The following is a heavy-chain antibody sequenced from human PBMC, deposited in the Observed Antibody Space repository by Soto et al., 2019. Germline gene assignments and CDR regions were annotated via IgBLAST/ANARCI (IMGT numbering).Heavy chain of an antibody. CDR2: TYYSGST. CDR1: GGSISSGDYY. Sequence: SETLSLTCTVSGGSISSGDYYWSWIRQPPGKGLEWIGYTYYSGSTYYNPSLKSRVTISVDTSKNQFSLKLSSVTAADTAVYYCARSSGIAYQLLPVDPWGQGTLVTVSS. J-gene: IGHJ5*02. D-gene: IGHD2-2*01. V-gene: IGHV4-30-4*01. CDR3: ARSSGIAYQLLPVDP.